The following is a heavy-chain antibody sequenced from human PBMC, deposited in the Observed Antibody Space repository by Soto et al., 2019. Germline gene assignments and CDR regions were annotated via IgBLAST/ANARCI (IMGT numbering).Heavy chain of an antibody. Sequence: SVTVSCKASGGTFRSYAIIWVRQAPGQGLEWMGGIIPIFGTANYAQKFQGRVTITADESTSTAYMELSSLRSEDTAVYYCARHYYDSSGYLRHYYYYYGMDVWGQGTTVTVSS. D-gene: IGHD3-22*01. J-gene: IGHJ6*02. CDR3: ARHYYDSSGYLRHYYYYYGMDV. V-gene: IGHV1-69*13. CDR1: GGTFRSYA. CDR2: IIPIFGTA.